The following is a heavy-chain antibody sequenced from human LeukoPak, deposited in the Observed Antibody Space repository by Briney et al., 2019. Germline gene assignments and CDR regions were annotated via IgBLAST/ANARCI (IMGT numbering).Heavy chain of an antibody. CDR2: IKSSSDGGTT. D-gene: IGHD5-24*01. Sequence: GGSLRLSGAASGFTFTNTWMTWVRQAPGKGLEWVGRIKSSSDGGTTDYAAPVKGRFTISRDDSKNTLYLQMNSLNTEDTAVYFCTTELRWVQSPFNYWGQGTLVTVSS. CDR1: GFTFTNTW. CDR3: TTELRWVQSPFNY. J-gene: IGHJ4*02. V-gene: IGHV3-15*01.